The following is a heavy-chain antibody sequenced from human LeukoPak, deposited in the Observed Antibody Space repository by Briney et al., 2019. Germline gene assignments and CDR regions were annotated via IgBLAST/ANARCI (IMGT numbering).Heavy chain of an antibody. V-gene: IGHV4-38-2*02. CDR2: IYHSGST. CDR1: GYSISSGYY. J-gene: IGHJ4*02. Sequence: SETLSLTCTVSGYSISSGYYWGWIRQPPGKGLEWIGSIYHSGSTYYNPSLKSRVTISVDTSKNQFSLKLSSVTAADTAVYYCARVAAGYYFDYWGQGTLVTVSS. D-gene: IGHD6-13*01. CDR3: ARVAAGYYFDY.